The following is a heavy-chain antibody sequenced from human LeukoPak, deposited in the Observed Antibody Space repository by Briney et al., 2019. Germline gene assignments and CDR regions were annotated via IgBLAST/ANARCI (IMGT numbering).Heavy chain of an antibody. J-gene: IGHJ5*02. D-gene: IGHD3-22*01. Sequence: GGSLRLSCAASGFNFRTYAMSWVRQAPGKGLEWVSAISDNSGRINYADSVKGRFTISRDNSKSTLFMQMNSLRAEDTAVYYCAREYDSSWPSWGQGTLVTVSS. CDR3: AREYDSSWPS. V-gene: IGHV3-23*01. CDR2: ISDNSGRI. CDR1: GFNFRTYA.